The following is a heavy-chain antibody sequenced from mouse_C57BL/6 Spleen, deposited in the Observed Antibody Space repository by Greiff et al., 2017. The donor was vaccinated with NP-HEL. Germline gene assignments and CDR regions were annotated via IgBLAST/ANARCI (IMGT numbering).Heavy chain of an antibody. D-gene: IGHD2-4*01. Sequence: QVQLQQPGAELVKPGASVKLSCKASGYTFTSYWMHWVKQRPGRGLEWIGRIDPNSGGTKYNEKFKSKATLTVDKPSSTAFMQLSSLTSEDSAVYYWARGEVYDYDGCFAYWGQGTLVTVSA. CDR3: ARGEVYDYDGCFAY. CDR1: GYTFTSYW. CDR2: IDPNSGGT. J-gene: IGHJ3*01. V-gene: IGHV1-72*01.